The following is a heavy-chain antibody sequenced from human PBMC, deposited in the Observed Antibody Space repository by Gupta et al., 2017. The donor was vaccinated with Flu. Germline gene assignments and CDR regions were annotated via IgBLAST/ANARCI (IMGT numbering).Heavy chain of an antibody. D-gene: IGHD6-6*01. Sequence: QVQLVESGGGVVQPGRSLRLSCTVSGFTFITHGMHWVRPAPGEGLEWVAVISYDGMIKHYADSVKGRFTISIDTSKNTLYLQMNNLRTDDTAVYYCAKDLEASFNYYSYMDVWGKGTTVTVSS. J-gene: IGHJ6*03. V-gene: IGHV3-30*18. CDR3: AKDLEASFNYYSYMDV. CDR2: ISYDGMIK. CDR1: GFTFITHG.